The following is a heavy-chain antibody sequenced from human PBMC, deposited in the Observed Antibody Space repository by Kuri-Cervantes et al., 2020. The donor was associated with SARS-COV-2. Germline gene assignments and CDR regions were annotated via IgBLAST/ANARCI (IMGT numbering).Heavy chain of an antibody. CDR2: INPNNGDT. V-gene: IGHV1-2*02. Sequence: ASVKVSCKSSGYTFSGYFIHWVRQAPGQGLEWMAWINPNNGDTRYAETFHGRVTVTRDTSISTVYLEMSRLRSDDTAVYYCAMQSYDSSGYFPLNAFDLWGQGTMVTVSS. CDR1: GYTFSGYF. J-gene: IGHJ3*01. CDR3: AMQSYDSSGYFPLNAFDL. D-gene: IGHD3-22*01.